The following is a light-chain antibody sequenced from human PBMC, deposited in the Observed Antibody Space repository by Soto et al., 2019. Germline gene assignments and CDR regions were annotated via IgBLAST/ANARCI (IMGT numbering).Light chain of an antibody. CDR2: AAS. CDR1: QSISSY. CDR3: QQYNSFTWT. V-gene: IGKV1-16*01. J-gene: IGKJ1*01. Sequence: DIPMTHSPSSLCASSIDRTPIXERASQSISSYVNWYQQKPGKAPKLLIYAASTLQSGVPSRFSGSGSGTEFTLTISSLQPDDFATYYCQQYNSFTWTFGQGTKVDIK.